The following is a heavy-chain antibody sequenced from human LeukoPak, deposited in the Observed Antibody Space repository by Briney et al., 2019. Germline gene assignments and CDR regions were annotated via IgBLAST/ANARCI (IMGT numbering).Heavy chain of an antibody. V-gene: IGHV1-69*13. CDR3: ARESSSTSCPFDY. J-gene: IGHJ4*02. CDR1: GGTFSSYA. Sequence: SVKVSCKASGGTFSSYAIRWVRQAPGQGLEWMGGIIPIFGTANYAQKFQGRVTITADESTSTAYMELSSLRSEDTAVYYCARESSSTSCPFDYWGQGTLVTVSS. D-gene: IGHD2-2*01. CDR2: IIPIFGTA.